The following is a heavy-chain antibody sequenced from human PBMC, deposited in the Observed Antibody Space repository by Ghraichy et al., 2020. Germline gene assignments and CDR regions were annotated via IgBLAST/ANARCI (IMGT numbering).Heavy chain of an antibody. J-gene: IGHJ5*02. CDR2: ISAYNGNT. CDR3: ARDKVPHGSGSYQTFDP. CDR1: GYTFTSYG. V-gene: IGHV1-18*01. Sequence: ASVKVSCKASGYTFTSYGISWVRQAPGQGLEWMGWISAYNGNTNYAQKLQGRVTMTTDTSTSTAYMELRSLRSDDTAVYYCARDKVPHGSGSYQTFDPWGQGTLVTVSS. D-gene: IGHD3-10*01.